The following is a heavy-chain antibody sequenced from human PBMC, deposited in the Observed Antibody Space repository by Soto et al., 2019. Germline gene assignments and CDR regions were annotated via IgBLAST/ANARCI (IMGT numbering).Heavy chain of an antibody. J-gene: IGHJ4*02. V-gene: IGHV2-5*02. Sequence: ASGPTLVNPTQTLTLTCTFSGFSLSTSGVGVGWIRQPPGKALEWLALIYWDDDKRYSPSLKSRLTITKDTSKNQVVLTMTNMDPVDTATYYCAHSYDYVWGSYRYPHFDYWGQGTLVTVSS. CDR1: GFSLSTSGVG. CDR2: IYWDDDK. D-gene: IGHD3-16*02. CDR3: AHSYDYVWGSYRYPHFDY.